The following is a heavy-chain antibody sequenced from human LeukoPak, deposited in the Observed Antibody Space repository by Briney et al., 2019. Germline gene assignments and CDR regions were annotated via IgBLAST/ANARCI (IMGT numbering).Heavy chain of an antibody. V-gene: IGHV3-23*01. CDR3: AKDVDCYGPFDY. CDR1: GFTLWRYA. J-gene: IGHJ4*02. Sequence: GGSLRLSCAAWGFTLWRYAMNGVRQAPGKGLEWVSAISSSGGSTYYADSVKGRFTISRDNSKNTLYLQINSLTAEDTAGYYCAKDVDCYGPFDYWGQGTLVTVSS. D-gene: IGHD2-21*01. CDR2: ISSSGGST.